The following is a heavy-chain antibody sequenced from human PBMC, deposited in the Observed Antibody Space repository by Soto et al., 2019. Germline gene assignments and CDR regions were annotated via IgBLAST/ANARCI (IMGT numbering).Heavy chain of an antibody. Sequence: QVQLVQSGAEVKKPGASVKVSCKASGYTFSTYYMHWVRQAPGQGYEGMGIINPSGGSTTYAQKFQGRXXMXGXXSTTTVYRELSRLKSEDTAVYYWARYDYNGYYFDYWGQGTLVTVSS. V-gene: IGHV1-46*01. CDR2: INPSGGST. CDR1: GYTFSTYY. J-gene: IGHJ4*02. CDR3: ARYDYNGYYFDY. D-gene: IGHD4-4*01.